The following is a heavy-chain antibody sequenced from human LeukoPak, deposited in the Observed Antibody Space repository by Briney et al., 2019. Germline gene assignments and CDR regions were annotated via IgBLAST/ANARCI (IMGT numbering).Heavy chain of an antibody. Sequence: GGSLRLSCAASGFTFSSYSMNWVRQAPGKGLEWVSYISSSSSTIYYADSVKGRFTISRDNAQNSLYLQMNSLRAEDTAVYYCAKDHYDFWSGYFGNTYYFDYWGQGTLVTVSS. V-gene: IGHV3-48*04. D-gene: IGHD3-3*01. CDR2: ISSSSSTI. CDR1: GFTFSSYS. CDR3: AKDHYDFWSGYFGNTYYFDY. J-gene: IGHJ4*02.